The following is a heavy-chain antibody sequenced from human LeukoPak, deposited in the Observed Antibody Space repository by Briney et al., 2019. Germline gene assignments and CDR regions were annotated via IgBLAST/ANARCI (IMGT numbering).Heavy chain of an antibody. J-gene: IGHJ4*02. Sequence: SETLSLTCTVSGGSISSYYWSWIRQPPGKGLEWIGYIYYSGSTNYNPSLKSRVTMSVDTSKNQFSLKLSSVTAADTAAYYCARLGAPNRGYFDYWGQGTLVTVSS. CDR2: IYYSGST. V-gene: IGHV4-59*01. CDR3: ARLGAPNRGYFDY. CDR1: GGSISSYY. D-gene: IGHD1-14*01.